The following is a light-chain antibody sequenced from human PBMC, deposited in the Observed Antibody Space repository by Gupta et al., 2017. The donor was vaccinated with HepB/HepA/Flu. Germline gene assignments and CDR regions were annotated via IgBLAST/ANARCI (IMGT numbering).Light chain of an antibody. V-gene: IGLV3-25*03. J-gene: IGLJ2*01. CDR2: KDS. CDR3: QSADGRDTYGV. Sequence: SDELPQPPSASVPPGQTARFTSPGDALPKQSAYWSQQKPSQAPMLVIYKDSSRPSGIPDRFSGSSSGTTVTLTISGVQAEDEADDYCQSADGRDTYGVFGGGTKVTVL. CDR1: ALPKQS.